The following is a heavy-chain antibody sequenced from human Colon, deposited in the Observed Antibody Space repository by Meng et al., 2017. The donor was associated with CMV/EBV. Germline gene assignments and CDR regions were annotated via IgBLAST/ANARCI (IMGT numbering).Heavy chain of an antibody. CDR2: IKWDGSEK. CDR1: GFTFSLYW. J-gene: IGHJ2*01. Sequence: VALLGFGGGLVQPGGSPILSCTASGFTFSLYWMHWVRQAPGRGLEWVASIKWDGSEKYYVNSMKGRFTISRDNAKNSLYLQMNSLRPEDTAVYYCAAGEGWYFDLWGRGTLVTVSS. CDR3: AAGEGWYFDL. V-gene: IGHV3-7*02.